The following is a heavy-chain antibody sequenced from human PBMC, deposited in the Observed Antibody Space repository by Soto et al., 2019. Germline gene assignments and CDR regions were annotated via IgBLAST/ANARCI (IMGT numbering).Heavy chain of an antibody. CDR3: ARDLSH. V-gene: IGHV3-48*02. Sequence: DVQLDQSGCGLVQPGGSLRLSCEASGFPFSNYAMHWVRQAPGKGLEWISDINSGSTTTFHADSITGRLTVSRDNAKNSGYLHMSSLRNDDTAIYDCARDLSHWGQGTLVTVSS. CDR2: INSGSTTT. CDR1: GFPFSNYA. J-gene: IGHJ4*02.